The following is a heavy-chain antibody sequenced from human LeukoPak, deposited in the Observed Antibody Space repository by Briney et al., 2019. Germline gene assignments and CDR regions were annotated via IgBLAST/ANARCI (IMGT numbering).Heavy chain of an antibody. CDR2: INHSGST. Sequence: SETLSLTCAVYGGSFSGYYWSWIRQPPGKGLEWIGEINHSGSTNYNPSLESRVTISVDTSKNQFSLKLSSVTAADTAVYYCARASGYSYGFVDYWGQGTLVTVSS. J-gene: IGHJ4*02. CDR3: ARASGYSYGFVDY. CDR1: GGSFSGYY. D-gene: IGHD5-18*01. V-gene: IGHV4-34*01.